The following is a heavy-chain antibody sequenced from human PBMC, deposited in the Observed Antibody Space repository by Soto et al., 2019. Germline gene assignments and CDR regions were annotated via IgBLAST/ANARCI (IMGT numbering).Heavy chain of an antibody. CDR3: ARKVTYYYYYYGMDV. CDR1: GGSISSSNW. V-gene: IGHV4-4*02. Sequence: SETLSLTCAVSGGSISSSNWWSWVRQPPGKGLEWIGEIYHSGSTNYNPSLKSRVTISVDKSKNQFSLKLSSVTAADTAVYYCARKVTYYYYYYGMDVWGQGTTVTVSS. CDR2: IYHSGST. J-gene: IGHJ6*02.